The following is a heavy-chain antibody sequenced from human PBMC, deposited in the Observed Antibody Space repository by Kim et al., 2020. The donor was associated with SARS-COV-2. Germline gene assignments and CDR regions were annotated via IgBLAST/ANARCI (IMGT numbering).Heavy chain of an antibody. J-gene: IGHJ5*02. V-gene: IGHV1-69*13. CDR1: GGTFSSYA. Sequence: SVKVSCKASGGTFSSYAISWVRQAPGQGLEWMGGIIPIFGTANYAQKFQGRVTITADESTSTAYMELSSLRSEDTAVYYCARADDSSGYYYSGWFDPWGQGTLVTVSS. CDR3: ARADDSSGYYYSGWFDP. CDR2: IIPIFGTA. D-gene: IGHD3-22*01.